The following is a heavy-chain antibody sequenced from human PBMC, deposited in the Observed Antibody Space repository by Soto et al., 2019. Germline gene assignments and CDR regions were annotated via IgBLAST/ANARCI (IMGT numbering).Heavy chain of an antibody. CDR3: AREKTSYGMDV. J-gene: IGHJ6*02. Sequence: QVQLVQSGAEVKEPGASVKVSCKASGYTFTSYDINWVRQATGQGLEWMGWMNPNTGNTGYAQKFQGRVTMTRNTSLSTAYMELSSLRSEDTDVYYCAREKTSYGMDVWGQGTTVTVSS. CDR1: GYTFTSYD. CDR2: MNPNTGNT. V-gene: IGHV1-8*01.